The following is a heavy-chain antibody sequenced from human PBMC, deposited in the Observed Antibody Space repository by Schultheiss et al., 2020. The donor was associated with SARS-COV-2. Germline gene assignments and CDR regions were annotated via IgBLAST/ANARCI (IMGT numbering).Heavy chain of an antibody. D-gene: IGHD6-19*01. Sequence: GGSLRLSCAASGFTFSSYSMNWVRQAPGKGLEWVSSISSRSSYINYADSVKGRFTISRDNAKNSLYLQMNSLRAEDTAVYYCARDRGYSSGWYLDSFAFDIWGQGTVVTVSS. V-gene: IGHV3-21*01. CDR2: ISSRSSYI. CDR1: GFTFSSYS. J-gene: IGHJ3*02. CDR3: ARDRGYSSGWYLDSFAFDI.